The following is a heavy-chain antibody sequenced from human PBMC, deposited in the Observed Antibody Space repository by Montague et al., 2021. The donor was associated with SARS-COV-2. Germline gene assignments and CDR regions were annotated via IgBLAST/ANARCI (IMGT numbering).Heavy chain of an antibody. V-gene: IGHV4-59*01. CDR1: GGSISGFY. D-gene: IGHD2-8*01. CDR2: IYYSGST. Sequence: SETLSLTCTVSGGSISGFYWSWIRQPPGKGLEWIGYIYYSGSTKYNPSLESRVAVSVDRSKNQVSLKLTSVTAADTGVYYCARLLRSCTNGVCRTYYYYALDVWGQGTTVTVSS. CDR3: ARLLRSCTNGVCRTYYYYALDV. J-gene: IGHJ6*02.